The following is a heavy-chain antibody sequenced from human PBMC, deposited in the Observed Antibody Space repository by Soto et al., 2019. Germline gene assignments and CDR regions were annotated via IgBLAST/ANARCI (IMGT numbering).Heavy chain of an antibody. V-gene: IGHV1-69*02. J-gene: IGHJ5*02. D-gene: IGHD2-15*01. CDR3: ARGLLCAYCSGGSCYCGWFDP. Sequence: ASVKVSCKASGGTFSSYTISWVRQAPGQGLEWMGRIIPILGIANYAQKFQGRVTITADKSTSTAYMELSSLRSEDTAVYYCARGLLCAYCSGGSCYCGWFDPWGQGTLVTVSS. CDR1: GGTFSSYT. CDR2: IIPILGIA.